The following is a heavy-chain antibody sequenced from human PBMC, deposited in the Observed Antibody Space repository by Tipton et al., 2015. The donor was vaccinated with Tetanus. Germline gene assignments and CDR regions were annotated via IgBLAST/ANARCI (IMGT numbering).Heavy chain of an antibody. Sequence: TLSLTCTVSGDSINNYYWSWIRQPPGKGLEWIGYIHYTGSTDYNPSPRSRVTISIDTSENQFSLHLSSVTAADTAVYYCARDQARGARGWNYFNYWGQGTLVTVSS. CDR1: GDSINNYY. D-gene: IGHD1-26*01. V-gene: IGHV4-59*01. J-gene: IGHJ4*02. CDR2: IHYTGST. CDR3: ARDQARGARGWNYFNY.